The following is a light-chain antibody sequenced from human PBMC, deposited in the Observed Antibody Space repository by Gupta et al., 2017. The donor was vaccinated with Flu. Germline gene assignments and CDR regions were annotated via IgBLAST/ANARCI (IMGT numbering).Light chain of an antibody. CDR1: QIISCY. J-gene: IGKJ3*01. CDR2: AAS. Sequence: ASALSASVGDRVTTTCRAKQIISCYLWWYQQKPEQAPKLLIYAASRVKSGVPSCFGGSGGGTDFTLTISRQQPEVFATYYCQHSNSTPVTVGQGTKVD. V-gene: IGKV1-39*01. CDR3: QHSNSTPVT.